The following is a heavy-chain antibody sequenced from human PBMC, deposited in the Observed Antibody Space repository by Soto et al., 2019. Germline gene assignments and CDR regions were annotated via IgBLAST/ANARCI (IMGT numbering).Heavy chain of an antibody. CDR1: GYTFTSHS. D-gene: IGHD2-21*01. Sequence: QIQLVQSGGEVKKPGASVKVSCKSSGYTFTSHSITWVRQAPGQGLEWLGRISAYNGNTNYAQKLQGRVTMPTDPSTSTAYMELRSLRSDDTAVYYCARGTFCGGAPGCRDMDVWGQGTTVTVSS. V-gene: IGHV1-18*01. J-gene: IGHJ6*02. CDR2: ISAYNGNT. CDR3: ARGTFCGGAPGCRDMDV.